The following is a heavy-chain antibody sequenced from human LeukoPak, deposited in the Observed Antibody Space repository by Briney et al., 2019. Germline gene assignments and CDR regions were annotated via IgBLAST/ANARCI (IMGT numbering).Heavy chain of an antibody. CDR1: GYTFTSYD. J-gene: IGHJ4*02. CDR2: MNPDSGNT. D-gene: IGHD2-2*01. Sequence: ASVKVSCKASGYTFTSYDINWVRQAAGQGLEWMGWMNPDSGNTGYAQKFQGRVTISADESTSTAYMELSSLRSEDTAVYYCASGYCSTTSCYVNPYFDYWGQGTLVTVSS. CDR3: ASGYCSTTSCYVNPYFDY. V-gene: IGHV1-8*01.